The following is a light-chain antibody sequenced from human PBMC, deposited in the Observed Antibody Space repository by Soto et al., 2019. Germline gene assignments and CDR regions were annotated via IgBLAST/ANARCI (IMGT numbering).Light chain of an antibody. V-gene: IGLV2-14*03. CDR2: DVS. J-gene: IGLJ2*01. Sequence: QSALTQPASVSGSPGQSITISCTGTSSDVGGYNFVSWYQQHPGKAPKLMIHDVSNRPSGVSNRVSGSKSGNTASLTISGLQAEDEAAYYCSSYISTTVVFGGGTKLTVL. CDR1: SSDVGGYNF. CDR3: SSYISTTVV.